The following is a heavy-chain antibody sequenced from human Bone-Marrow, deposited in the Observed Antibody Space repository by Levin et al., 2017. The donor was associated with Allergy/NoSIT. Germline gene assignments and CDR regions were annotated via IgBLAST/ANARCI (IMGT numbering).Heavy chain of an antibody. CDR1: GFSFTLGGVG. CDR2: IYWDDDT. CDR3: THRTAGSGTEY. J-gene: IGHJ4*02. V-gene: IGHV2-5*02. D-gene: IGHD3-10*01. Sequence: SGPTLVKPTQTLTLTCTFSGFSFTLGGVGVSWIRQPPGKALEWLAMIYWDDDTRYSPSLKNRLTITKGTSKNQVVLTLTNMDPLDTATYYCTHRTAGSGTEYWGQGTLVTVSS.